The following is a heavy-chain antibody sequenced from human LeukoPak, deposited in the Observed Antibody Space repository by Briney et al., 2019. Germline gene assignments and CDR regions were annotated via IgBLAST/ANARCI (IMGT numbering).Heavy chain of an antibody. Sequence: GGSLRLSCAASGFTFDDYAMHWVRQAPGKGLEWVSGISWNSGSIGYADSVKGRFTISRDNAKNSLYLQMNSLRAEDTALYYCAKALEDPGHDAFDIWGQGTMVTVSS. D-gene: IGHD1-1*01. CDR2: ISWNSGSI. V-gene: IGHV3-9*01. CDR1: GFTFDDYA. J-gene: IGHJ3*02. CDR3: AKALEDPGHDAFDI.